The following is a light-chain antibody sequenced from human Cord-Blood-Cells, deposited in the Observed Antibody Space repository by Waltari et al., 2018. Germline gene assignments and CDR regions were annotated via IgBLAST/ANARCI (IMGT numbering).Light chain of an antibody. V-gene: IGLV2-14*01. CDR2: EVS. J-gene: IGLJ1*01. CDR3: SSYTSSSTLV. Sequence: QSALTQPASVSGSPGQSITIPCPGTSKHVGGYNSVSWYQQHPGKAPKLMIYEVSSRPSGVSNRFSCSKSGNTASLTSAGLQAEDEADYYCSSYTSSSTLVFGTGTKVTVL. CDR1: SKHVGGYNS.